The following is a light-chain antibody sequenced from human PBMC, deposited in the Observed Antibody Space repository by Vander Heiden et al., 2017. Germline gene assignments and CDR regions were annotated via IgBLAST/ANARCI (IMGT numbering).Light chain of an antibody. Sequence: QSVLTPPPSASGTPGQRVTTSCPGSSANSGSNAVYWYQQLPGTAPKLLIYKNNQRPSGVPDRFSGAKSGTSASLAISGLRSEDEADYYCAVWDDSLSGVAFGGGTKLTVL. J-gene: IGLJ2*01. CDR1: SANSGSNA. V-gene: IGLV1-47*01. CDR2: KNN. CDR3: AVWDDSLSGVA.